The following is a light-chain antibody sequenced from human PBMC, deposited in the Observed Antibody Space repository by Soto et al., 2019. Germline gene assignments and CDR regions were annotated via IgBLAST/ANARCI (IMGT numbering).Light chain of an antibody. V-gene: IGKV1-39*01. J-gene: IGKJ3*01. CDR3: QQSYSTPFT. Sequence: DIQMTQSPSSLSASAGDRVTITCRASQSISSYLNWYQQKPGKAPKLLIYAASSLQSGVPSRLSGSGSGTDFTLTISSLQPEDFATYYCQQSYSTPFTFGPGTKVDIK. CDR1: QSISSY. CDR2: AAS.